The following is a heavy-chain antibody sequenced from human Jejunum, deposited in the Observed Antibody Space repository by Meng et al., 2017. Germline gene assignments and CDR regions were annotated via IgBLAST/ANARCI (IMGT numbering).Heavy chain of an antibody. CDR2: ISPDGSQT. CDR1: GFSLSSSP. Sequence: VQRVGAGGGVAQPGRSLGLSCAASGFSLSSSPMHWVRQFPGKGLEWVAVISPDGSQTRYVDSVKGRFTISRDNSKNTLFLQMNNLKTEDTAEYYCAREKGSSGRAGWFDPWGQGTLVTVSS. V-gene: IGHV3-30*01. D-gene: IGHD6-19*01. CDR3: AREKGSSGRAGWFDP. J-gene: IGHJ5*02.